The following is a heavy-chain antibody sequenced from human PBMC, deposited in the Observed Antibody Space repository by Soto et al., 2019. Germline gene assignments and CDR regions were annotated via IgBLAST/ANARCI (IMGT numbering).Heavy chain of an antibody. CDR1: GYTFTGYY. CDR2: VNPNSGGT. D-gene: IGHD5-12*01. Sequence: VSVKVSCKASGYTFTGYYMHWVRQAPGQGLEWMGWVNPNSGGTNYAQKFQGRVTMTRDTSISTAYMELSRLRSDDTAVYYCARVGGYAKTELSFDYWGQGTLVTVSS. V-gene: IGHV1-2*02. J-gene: IGHJ4*02. CDR3: ARVGGYAKTELSFDY.